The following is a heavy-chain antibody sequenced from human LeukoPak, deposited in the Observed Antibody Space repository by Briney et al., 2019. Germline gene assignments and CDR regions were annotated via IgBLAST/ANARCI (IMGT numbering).Heavy chain of an antibody. Sequence: SETLSLTCAVYGVSFSGYYWSWIRQPPGKGLEWIGEINHSGSTNYNPSLKSRVTISVDTSKNQFSLKLNSVTAADTAVYYCASCVDPQGFDYWGQGTLVTVSS. CDR1: GVSFSGYY. CDR2: INHSGST. J-gene: IGHJ4*02. CDR3: ASCVDPQGFDY. V-gene: IGHV4-34*01.